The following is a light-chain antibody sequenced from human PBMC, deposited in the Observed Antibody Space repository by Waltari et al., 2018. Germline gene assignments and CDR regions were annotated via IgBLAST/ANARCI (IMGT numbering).Light chain of an antibody. J-gene: IGLJ2*01. CDR2: NNF. Sequence: QSVLTQPPSASGTPRQRVTISCSGSNSNIGRNTANWYQQFPGAAPTLLVYNNFQRPSGVPGRFSGSKSGTSASLAILGVRPEDEADYYCATWDDSLNGPVFGGGTKLTVL. V-gene: IGLV1-44*01. CDR1: NSNIGRNT. CDR3: ATWDDSLNGPV.